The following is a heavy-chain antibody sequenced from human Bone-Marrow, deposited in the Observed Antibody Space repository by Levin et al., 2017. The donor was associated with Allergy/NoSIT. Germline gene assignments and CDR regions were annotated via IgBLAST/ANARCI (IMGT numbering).Heavy chain of an antibody. CDR2: IRGSGGST. D-gene: IGHD6-13*01. CDR1: GFTFSTYA. CDR3: AKDISSSWSTGDLDY. V-gene: IGHV3-23*01. Sequence: ETLSLTCAASGFTFSTYAINWVRQAPGKGLEWVSSIRGSGGSTYYADSVKGRFTISRDNSKNTLSLQMNSLRVEDTAVYYCAKDISSSWSTGDLDYWGQGTLVTVSS. J-gene: IGHJ4*02.